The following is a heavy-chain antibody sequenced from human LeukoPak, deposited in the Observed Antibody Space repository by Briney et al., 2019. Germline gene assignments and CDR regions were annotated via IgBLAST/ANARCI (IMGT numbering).Heavy chain of an antibody. V-gene: IGHV3-21*01. J-gene: IGHJ4*02. Sequence: RGGPLRLSCAASGFPFSDYTRNWVRQAPGKGLEWVSPISGGSSSIHYVDSANGRFPISRDNAKNALYLQMNSLRTQDTAVYYCAGRRAVAGTWFDYWGQGTLVTVSS. CDR2: ISGGSSSI. D-gene: IGHD6-19*01. CDR1: GFPFSDYT. CDR3: AGRRAVAGTWFDY.